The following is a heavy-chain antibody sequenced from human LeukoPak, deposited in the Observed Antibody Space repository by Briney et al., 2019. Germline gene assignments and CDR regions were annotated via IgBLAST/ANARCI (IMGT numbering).Heavy chain of an antibody. CDR2: ISYDGSNK. V-gene: IGHV3-30-3*01. D-gene: IGHD6-13*01. Sequence: PGRSLRLSCAASGFTFSSYAMHWVRQAPCKGLEWVADISYDGSNKYYADSVKGRFTISRDNSKNTLYLQMNSLRAEDTAVYYCARDREQQLATAPDYWGQGTLVTVSS. J-gene: IGHJ4*02. CDR1: GFTFSSYA. CDR3: ARDREQQLATAPDY.